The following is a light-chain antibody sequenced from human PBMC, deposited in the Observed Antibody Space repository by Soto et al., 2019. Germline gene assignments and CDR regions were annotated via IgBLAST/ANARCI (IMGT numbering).Light chain of an antibody. Sequence: EIVLTQSPAILSVSPGERATLSCRASQSISSSLAWYQQTPGQAPRLLIYGASTRATGIPARFSGSGSGTEFTLTISSLQSEDFAVYYCQQYSDWPPLTFGGGTKVEIK. J-gene: IGKJ4*01. CDR1: QSISSS. CDR3: QQYSDWPPLT. V-gene: IGKV3D-15*01. CDR2: GAS.